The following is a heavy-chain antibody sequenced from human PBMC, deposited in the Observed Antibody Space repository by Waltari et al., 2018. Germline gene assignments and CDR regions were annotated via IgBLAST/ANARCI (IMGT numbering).Heavy chain of an antibody. CDR1: GFTFSSYG. CDR2: ISSSSSTI. V-gene: IGHV3-48*01. J-gene: IGHJ4*02. CDR3: ASGSYSYGLGY. D-gene: IGHD5-18*01. Sequence: EVQLVESGGGLVQPGGSLRLSCAASGFTFSSYGMNWVRQAPGKGLGWVSYISSSSSTIYYADSGKGRFTISRDNAKRSLYLQMNSLRAEDTAVYYCASGSYSYGLGYWGQGTLVTVSS.